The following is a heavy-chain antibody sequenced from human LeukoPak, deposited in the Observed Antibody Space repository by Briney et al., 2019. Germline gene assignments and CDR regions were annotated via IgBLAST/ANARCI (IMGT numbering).Heavy chain of an antibody. CDR2: IYTGGST. CDR3: ARGRDYYYYMDV. Sequence: SETLSLTCTVSGGPINSFYWSWIRQPAGKGLEWIGRIYTGGSTDYNPSLKSRVIISVDKSKSQFSLKLNSVTAADTAVYYCARGRDYYYYMDVWGKGTTVTVSS. CDR1: GGPINSFY. V-gene: IGHV4-4*07. J-gene: IGHJ6*03.